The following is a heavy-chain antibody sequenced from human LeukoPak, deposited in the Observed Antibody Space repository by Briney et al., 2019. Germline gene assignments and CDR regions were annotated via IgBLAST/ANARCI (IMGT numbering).Heavy chain of an antibody. V-gene: IGHV1-69*13. CDR2: IIPIFGTA. D-gene: IGHD6-13*01. CDR3: ASCSSSWLSYYYYYMDV. Sequence: GASVKVSCKASGYTFTSYAMNWVRQAPGQGLEWMGGIIPIFGTANYAQKFQGRVTITADESTSTAYMELSSLRSEDTAVYYCASCSSSWLSYYYYYMDVWGKGTTVTVSS. CDR1: GYTFTSYA. J-gene: IGHJ6*03.